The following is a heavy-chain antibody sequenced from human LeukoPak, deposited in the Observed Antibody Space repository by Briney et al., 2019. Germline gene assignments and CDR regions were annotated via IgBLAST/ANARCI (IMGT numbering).Heavy chain of an antibody. V-gene: IGHV3-53*01. Sequence: GGSLRLSCAASRFTASSNYMKWVRQAPGKGLEWVSVINSGGNAYYADSVKGRFTISRGNSKNMLFLQMNSLRAEDTAVYYCARSQGGTMSLRHFDLWGRGTLVTVSS. CDR2: INSGGNA. J-gene: IGHJ2*01. CDR3: ARSQGGTMSLRHFDL. D-gene: IGHD3-22*01. CDR1: RFTASSNY.